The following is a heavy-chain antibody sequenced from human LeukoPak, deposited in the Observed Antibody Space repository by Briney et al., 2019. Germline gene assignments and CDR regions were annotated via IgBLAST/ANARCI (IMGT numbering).Heavy chain of an antibody. CDR1: GFTFSSYS. CDR2: ISSSSSYI. V-gene: IGHV3-21*01. CDR3: ARGGRITIFEVDSYYMDV. Sequence: GGSLRLSCAASGFTFSSYSMNWARQAPGKGLEWVSSISSSSSYIYYADSVKGRFTISRDNAKNSLYLQMNSLRAEDTAVYYCARGGRITIFEVDSYYMDVWGKGTTVTVS. J-gene: IGHJ6*03. D-gene: IGHD3-3*01.